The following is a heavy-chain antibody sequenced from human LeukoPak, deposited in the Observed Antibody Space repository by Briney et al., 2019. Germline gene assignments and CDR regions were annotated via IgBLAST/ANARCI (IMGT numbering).Heavy chain of an antibody. D-gene: IGHD4-17*01. Sequence: PGGSLRLSCAASGFTFSSYEMNWVRQAPGKGLEWVSYISSSGSTIYYADSVKGRFTISRDNAKNSLYLQTNSLRAEDTAVYYCARGGHSKQDHGLDYWGQGTLVTVSS. J-gene: IGHJ4*02. CDR2: ISSSGSTI. CDR3: ARGGHSKQDHGLDY. CDR1: GFTFSSYE. V-gene: IGHV3-48*03.